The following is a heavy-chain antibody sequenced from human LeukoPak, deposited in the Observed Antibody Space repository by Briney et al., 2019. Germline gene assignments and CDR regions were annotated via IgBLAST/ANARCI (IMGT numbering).Heavy chain of an antibody. Sequence: ASVKVSCKASGYTFTGYYMHWVRQAPGQGLEWMGWINPNSGGTNYAQKFQGRVTMTRDTSISTACMELSRLRSDDTAVYYCAIDPEGIAAAGTFDYWGQGTLVTVSS. V-gene: IGHV1-2*02. CDR3: AIDPEGIAAAGTFDY. CDR2: INPNSGGT. J-gene: IGHJ4*02. D-gene: IGHD6-13*01. CDR1: GYTFTGYY.